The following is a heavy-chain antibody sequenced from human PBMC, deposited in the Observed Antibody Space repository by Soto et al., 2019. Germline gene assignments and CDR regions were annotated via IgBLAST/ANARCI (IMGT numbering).Heavy chain of an antibody. D-gene: IGHD6-13*01. CDR3: AKSSRSSAIADDDY. CDR2: ITDSGDIT. J-gene: IGHJ4*02. Sequence: EVQLLESGGGLVQPGGSLRLSCAASGFTFSSYAMSWVRQAPGKGLEWVSSITDSGDITYYADSVQGRFTMFRDSSKKTLYLQMISLRAEDTAVYYGAKSSRSSAIADDDYWREGTLIAVSS. CDR1: GFTFSSYA. V-gene: IGHV3-23*01.